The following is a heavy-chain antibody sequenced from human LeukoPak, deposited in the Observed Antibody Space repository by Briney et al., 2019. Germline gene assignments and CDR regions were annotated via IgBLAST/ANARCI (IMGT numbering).Heavy chain of an antibody. Sequence: GGSLRLSCAASGFTFSSYGMHWVRQAPGKGLEWVAFIRYDGSNKYYADSVKGRFTISRDNSKNTLYLQMNSLRAEDTAVYYCAKDCDPLKGATGGYFAHWGQGTLVTVSS. D-gene: IGHD5-12*01. CDR1: GFTFSSYG. CDR3: AKDCDPLKGATGGYFAH. J-gene: IGHJ4*02. CDR2: IRYDGSNK. V-gene: IGHV3-30*02.